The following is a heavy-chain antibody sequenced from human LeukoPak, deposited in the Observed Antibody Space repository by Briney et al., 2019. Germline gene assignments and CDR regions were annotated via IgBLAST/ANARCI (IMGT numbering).Heavy chain of an antibody. V-gene: IGHV3-7*01. D-gene: IGHD1-26*01. CDR2: IKPDGSQK. J-gene: IGHJ3*02. CDR1: GFTFNNYW. Sequence: GGSLRLSCVASGFTFNNYWMDWVRQAPGKGLEWVASIKPDGSQKDYVDSVKGRFTISRDNAKNSLYLQMNSLRAEDTAVYYCARVGSGSYPDAFDIWGQGTMATVSS. CDR3: ARVGSGSYPDAFDI.